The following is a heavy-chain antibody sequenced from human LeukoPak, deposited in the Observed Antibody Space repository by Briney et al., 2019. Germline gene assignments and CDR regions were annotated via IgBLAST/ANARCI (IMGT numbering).Heavy chain of an antibody. J-gene: IGHJ6*03. CDR3: ARALLDPRNYYDSSGYSPPSAYYYYMDV. Sequence: SQTLSLTCTVSGGSISSGGYYWSWIRQHPGKGLEWIGYIYYSGSTYYNPSLKSRVTISVDTSKNQFSLKLSSVTAADTAVYYCARALLDPRNYYDSSGYSPPSAYYYYMDVWGKGTTVTVSS. CDR2: IYYSGST. V-gene: IGHV4-31*03. D-gene: IGHD3-22*01. CDR1: GGSISSGGYY.